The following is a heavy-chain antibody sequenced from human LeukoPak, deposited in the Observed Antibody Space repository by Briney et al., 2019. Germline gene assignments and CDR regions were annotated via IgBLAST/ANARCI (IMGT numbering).Heavy chain of an antibody. CDR3: ASPKGGSSSWYDY. CDR1: GYTFTAYY. V-gene: IGHV1-2*02. Sequence: ASVKVSCKASGYTFTAYYMHWVRQAPGQGLEWMGWINPNSGGTNYAQKFQGRVTITADESTSTAYMELSSLRSEDTAVYYCASPKGGSSSWYDYWGQGTLVTVSS. J-gene: IGHJ4*02. CDR2: INPNSGGT. D-gene: IGHD6-13*01.